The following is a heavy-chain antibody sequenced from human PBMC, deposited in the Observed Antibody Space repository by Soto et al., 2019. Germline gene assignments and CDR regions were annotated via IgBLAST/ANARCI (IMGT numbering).Heavy chain of an antibody. J-gene: IGHJ5*02. V-gene: IGHV1-8*01. CDR3: ARGPIYGSGSYLSDP. D-gene: IGHD3-10*01. CDR2: MNPNSGNT. Sequence: ASVKVSCKASGYTFTSFDINWVRQATGQGLEWMGWMNPNSGNTGYAQEFQGRVTMTRNTSISTAYMELSSLRSEDTAVYHCARGPIYGSGSYLSDPWGQGTLVTVSS. CDR1: GYTFTSFD.